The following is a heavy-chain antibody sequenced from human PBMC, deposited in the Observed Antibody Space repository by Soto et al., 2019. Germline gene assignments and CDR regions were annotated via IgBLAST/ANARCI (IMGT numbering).Heavy chain of an antibody. Sequence: GGSLRLSCAASGFTFDDYTMHWVRQAPGKGLEWVSLISWDGGSTYYADSVKGRFTISRDNSKNSLYLQMNSLRTGDTALYYCAKVDIAVAPWGMDVWGQGTTVTVSS. CDR1: GFTFDDYT. J-gene: IGHJ6*02. V-gene: IGHV3-43*01. CDR3: AKVDIAVAPWGMDV. D-gene: IGHD6-19*01. CDR2: ISWDGGST.